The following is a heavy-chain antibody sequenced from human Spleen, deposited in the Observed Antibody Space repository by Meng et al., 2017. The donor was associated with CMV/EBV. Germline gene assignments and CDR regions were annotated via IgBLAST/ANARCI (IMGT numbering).Heavy chain of an antibody. Sequence: VQLVGSGGGLVKPGGPLRLSCAASGFTFSDYYMSWIRQAPGKGLEWVSYISSSSSYTNYADSVKGRFTISRDNAKNSLYLQMNSLRAEDTAVYYCARIGAYDSHWYFDLWGRGTLVTVSS. D-gene: IGHD3-3*01. CDR1: GFTFSDYY. CDR3: ARIGAYDSHWYFDL. J-gene: IGHJ2*01. V-gene: IGHV3-11*06. CDR2: ISSSSSYT.